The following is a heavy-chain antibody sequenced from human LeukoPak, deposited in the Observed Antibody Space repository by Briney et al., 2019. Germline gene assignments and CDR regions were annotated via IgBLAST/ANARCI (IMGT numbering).Heavy chain of an antibody. V-gene: IGHV3-13*05. CDR3: VRGPDY. CDR1: GFTFSSCD. J-gene: IGHJ4*02. Sequence: TGGSLRLSCAGSGFTFSSCDMHWVRQCTGKGLAWVSTIAAAGDPYYPASVKGRFTISRESAKKSLYLQMNNLRAGGTAVYYCVRGPDYWGQGTLVTVSS. CDR2: IAAAGDP.